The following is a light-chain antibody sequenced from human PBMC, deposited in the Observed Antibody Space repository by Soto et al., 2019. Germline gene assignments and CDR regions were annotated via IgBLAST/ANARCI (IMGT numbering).Light chain of an antibody. V-gene: IGLV1-44*01. Sequence: QSVLTQPPSASWTPGQRVTISCSGRRSNTGNNPVNWYQQLPGTAPKLLIYNNNQRPSGVPDRFSGSKSGTSASLAISGLQSGDKADYYCAALDDSLSGVAFGGGTQLTVL. CDR3: AALDDSLSGVA. CDR1: RSNTGNNP. J-gene: IGLJ2*01. CDR2: NNN.